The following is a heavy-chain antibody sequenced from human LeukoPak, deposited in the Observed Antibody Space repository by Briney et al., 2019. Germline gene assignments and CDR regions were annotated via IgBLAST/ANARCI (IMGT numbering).Heavy chain of an antibody. V-gene: IGHV3-73*01. CDR3: TRPGENFDY. J-gene: IGHJ4*02. CDR1: GFTFSGSA. CDR2: IRSKANSYAT. Sequence: GGSLRLPCAASGFTFSGSAMHWVRQASGKGLEWVGRIRSKANSYATAYAASVKGRFTISRDDSKNTAYLQMNSLKTEDTAVYYCTRPGENFDYWGQGTLVTVSS. D-gene: IGHD3-10*01.